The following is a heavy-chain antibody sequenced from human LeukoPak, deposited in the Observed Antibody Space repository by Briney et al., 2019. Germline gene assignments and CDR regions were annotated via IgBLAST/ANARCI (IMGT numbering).Heavy chain of an antibody. CDR3: AKTALRYFDWLWYFQH. Sequence: PGGSLRLSCAASGFTFSSYAMSWVRQAPGKGLEWVSAISGSGGSTYYADSVKGRFTISRDNSKNTLYLQMNSLRAEDTAVYYCAKTALRYFDWLWYFQHWGQGALVTVSS. CDR2: ISGSGGST. CDR1: GFTFSSYA. J-gene: IGHJ1*01. D-gene: IGHD3-9*01. V-gene: IGHV3-23*01.